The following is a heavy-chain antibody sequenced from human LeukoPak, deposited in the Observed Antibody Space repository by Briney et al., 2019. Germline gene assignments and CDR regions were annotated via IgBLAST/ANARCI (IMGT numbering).Heavy chain of an antibody. CDR1: GGSVSSSAYY. D-gene: IGHD5-24*01. CDR3: ARQVGYSSLLPREKFYYFDH. CDR2: VYSVGGTT. J-gene: IGHJ4*02. Sequence: SETLSLTCTVSGGSVSSSAYYWGWIRQPPGKGLEWIGSVYSVGGTTYDNPSFKSRLTTSVDTSTNQFFLKLRSVSAADMAIYYCARQVGYSSLLPREKFYYFDHWGQGALVTVSS. V-gene: IGHV4-39*01.